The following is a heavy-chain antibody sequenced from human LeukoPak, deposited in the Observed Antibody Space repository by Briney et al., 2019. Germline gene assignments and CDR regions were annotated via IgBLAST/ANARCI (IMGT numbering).Heavy chain of an antibody. D-gene: IGHD3-22*01. CDR1: GFTYSNYS. Sequence: GGSLRLSCAASGFTYSNYSMHWLRQAPGKGLEWVSSISSSSSYIYYADSVKGRFTISRDNAKNSLYLQMNSLRAEDTAVYYCARDFGFTYYYDTFDYWGQGTLVTVSS. CDR2: ISSSSSYI. V-gene: IGHV3-21*01. CDR3: ARDFGFTYYYDTFDY. J-gene: IGHJ4*02.